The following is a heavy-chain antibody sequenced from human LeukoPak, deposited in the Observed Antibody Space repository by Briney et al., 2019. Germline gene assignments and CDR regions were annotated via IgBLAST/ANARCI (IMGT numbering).Heavy chain of an antibody. Sequence: PGGSLRLSCAASGFTFSGYAMSWVRQAPGKGLEWVSAISGSGGSTYYADSVKGRFTISRDNSKNTLYLQMNSLRAEDTAVYYCAKVWGYSYGSGFDYWGQGTLVTVSS. CDR2: ISGSGGST. CDR1: GFTFSGYA. V-gene: IGHV3-23*01. J-gene: IGHJ4*02. D-gene: IGHD5-18*01. CDR3: AKVWGYSYGSGFDY.